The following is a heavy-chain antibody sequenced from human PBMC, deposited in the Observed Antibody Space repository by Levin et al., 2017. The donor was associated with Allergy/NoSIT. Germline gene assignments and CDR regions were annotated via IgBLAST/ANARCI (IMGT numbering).Heavy chain of an antibody. CDR2: IYSGGTT. Sequence: GGSLRLSCAASGFTVSSSYMSWVRQAPGKGLEWVSVIYSGGTTYYADSVEGRFTISRDNSKNTLYLQMNSLRAEDTAVYYCARDSRGRTSCCNFDYWGQGTLVTVSS. V-gene: IGHV3-53*01. CDR3: ARDSRGRTSCCNFDY. J-gene: IGHJ4*02. CDR1: GFTVSSSY. D-gene: IGHD2-2*01.